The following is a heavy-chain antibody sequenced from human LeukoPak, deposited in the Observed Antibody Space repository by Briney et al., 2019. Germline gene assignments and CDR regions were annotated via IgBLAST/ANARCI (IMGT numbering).Heavy chain of an antibody. D-gene: IGHD6-19*01. V-gene: IGHV4-59*01. CDR3: ARSSQYNSGWYAY. J-gene: IGHJ4*02. Sequence: SETLSLTCTVSGGSISRYYWTWIRQPPGKGLEWIGYVLYSGSTNYSPSLKSRVTISVDTSKNQFSLKLTSVTAADTAVYFCARSSQYNSGWYAYWGQGTLVTVSS. CDR2: VLYSGST. CDR1: GGSISRYY.